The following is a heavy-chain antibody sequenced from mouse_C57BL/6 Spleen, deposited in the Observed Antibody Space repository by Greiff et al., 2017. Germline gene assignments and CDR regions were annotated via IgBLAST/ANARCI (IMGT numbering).Heavy chain of an antibody. Sequence: VKLQQPGAELVRPGASVKLSCKASGYTFTSYWMHWVKQRPGQGLEWIGVIDPSDSYTNYNQKFKGKATLTVDTSSSTAYMQLSSLTSEDSAVYYCARRRLLWYAMDYWGQGTSVTVSS. J-gene: IGHJ4*01. CDR2: IDPSDSYT. CDR1: GYTFTSYW. D-gene: IGHD2-1*01. CDR3: ARRRLLWYAMDY. V-gene: IGHV1-59*01.